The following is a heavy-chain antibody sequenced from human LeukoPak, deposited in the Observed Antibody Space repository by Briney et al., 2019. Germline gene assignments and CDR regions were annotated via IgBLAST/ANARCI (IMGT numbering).Heavy chain of an antibody. CDR2: IYYSGST. V-gene: IGHV4-39*01. CDR3: ARLGRGYSSSWYFDY. CDR1: GGSISSSSYY. D-gene: IGHD6-13*01. J-gene: IGHJ4*02. Sequence: SETLSLTCTVSGGSISSSSYYWGWIRQPPGKGLEWIGSIYYSGSTYYNPSLKSRVTISVDTSKNQFSLKLSSVTAADTAVYYCARLGRGYSSSWYFDYWGQGTLVTVSS.